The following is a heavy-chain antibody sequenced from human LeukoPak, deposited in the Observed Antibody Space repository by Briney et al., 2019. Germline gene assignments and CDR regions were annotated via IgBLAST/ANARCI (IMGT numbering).Heavy chain of an antibody. V-gene: IGHV4-61*01. D-gene: IGHD6-19*01. CDR3: ARGPNSFSSGWYGGIPFDY. CDR2: IYYSGST. CDR1: GGSVSSGSYY. J-gene: IGHJ4*02. Sequence: KPSETLSLTCTVSGGSVSSGSYYWSWIRQPPGKGLEWIGYIYYSGSTNYNPSLKSRVTISVDTSKNQFSLKLSSVTAADTAVYYCARGPNSFSSGWYGGIPFDYWGQGTLVTVSS.